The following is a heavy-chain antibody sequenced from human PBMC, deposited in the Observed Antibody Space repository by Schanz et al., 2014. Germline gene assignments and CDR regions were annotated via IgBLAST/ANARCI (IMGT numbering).Heavy chain of an antibody. CDR2: IYSGIGA. CDR1: GFTFSSYA. D-gene: IGHD5-12*01. J-gene: IGHJ4*02. V-gene: IGHV3-23*03. Sequence: EVQLLDSGGGLVQPGGSLRLSCAASGFTFSSYAMSWVRQAPGKGLEWVSVIYSGIGAYYADSVKDRFTVSRDNSKNTLYLQMNSLRTEDTAVYYCASPSGYSDYGTYFDFWGQGTLVTVSS. CDR3: ASPSGYSDYGTYFDF.